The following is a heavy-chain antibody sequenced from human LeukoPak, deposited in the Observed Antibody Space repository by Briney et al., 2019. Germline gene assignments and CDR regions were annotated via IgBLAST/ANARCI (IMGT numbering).Heavy chain of an antibody. J-gene: IGHJ5*02. D-gene: IGHD6-19*01. Sequence: GGSLRLSCAASGFTFSSYSMNWVRQAPGRGLEWVSSISSSSSYIYYADSVKGRFTISRDNAKNSLYLQMNSLRAEDTAVYYCARVWPSSGWYLWGQGTLVTVSS. CDR3: ARVWPSSGWYL. CDR1: GFTFSSYS. V-gene: IGHV3-21*01. CDR2: ISSSSSYI.